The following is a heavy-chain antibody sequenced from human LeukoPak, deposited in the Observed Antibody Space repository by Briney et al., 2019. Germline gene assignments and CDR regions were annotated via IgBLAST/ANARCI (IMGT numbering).Heavy chain of an antibody. CDR1: GFTFSSYA. J-gene: IGHJ5*02. CDR2: ISGSGGST. D-gene: IGHD6-13*01. CDR3: AKEIPGIAAAGTGDWFDP. V-gene: IGHV3-23*01. Sequence: GGSLRLSCAASGFTFSSYAMSWVRPAPGKGLEWVSAISGSGGSTYYADSVKGRFTISRDNSKNTLYLQMNSLRAEDTAVYYCAKEIPGIAAAGTGDWFDPWGQGTLVTVSS.